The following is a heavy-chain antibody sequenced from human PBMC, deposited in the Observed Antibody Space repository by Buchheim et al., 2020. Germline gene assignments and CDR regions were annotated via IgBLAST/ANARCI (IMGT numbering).Heavy chain of an antibody. Sequence: QVQLVQSGAEVKKPGASVKVSCKASGYTFTGYYMHWVRQAPGQGLEWMGWINPNSGGTNYAQKFQGRVTMTRTTSISTAYMELSSLRSEDTAVYYCARGFCGGDCYYNWYFDLWGRGTL. CDR1: GYTFTGYY. D-gene: IGHD2-21*02. CDR3: ARGFCGGDCYYNWYFDL. CDR2: INPNSGGT. V-gene: IGHV1-2*02. J-gene: IGHJ2*01.